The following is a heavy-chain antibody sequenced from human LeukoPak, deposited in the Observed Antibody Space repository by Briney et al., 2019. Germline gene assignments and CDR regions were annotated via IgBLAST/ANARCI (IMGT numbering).Heavy chain of an antibody. Sequence: PGGSLRLSCAASGFTFSSYAIRWVRQAPGKGREGVSAISGSGDSTYYADSVKGRFTISRDNSKNTLYLQMNSLRAEDTAVYYCANPAPTYYYDSSGYYPAAFDYWGQGTLVTVSS. V-gene: IGHV3-23*01. D-gene: IGHD3-22*01. CDR3: ANPAPTYYYDSSGYYPAAFDY. CDR2: ISGSGDST. J-gene: IGHJ4*02. CDR1: GFTFSSYA.